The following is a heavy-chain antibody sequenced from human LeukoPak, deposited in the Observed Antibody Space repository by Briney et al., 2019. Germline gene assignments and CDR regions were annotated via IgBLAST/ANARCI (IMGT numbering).Heavy chain of an antibody. D-gene: IGHD1-1*01. Sequence: GRSLRLSCAASGFTFSSYGMHWVRQAPGKGLEWVAVISYDGSNKYYAGSVKGRFTISRDNSKNTLYLQMNSLRAEDTAVYYCAKGNDRDYYYYGMDVWGQGTTVTVSS. CDR3: AKGNDRDYYYYGMDV. J-gene: IGHJ6*02. CDR1: GFTFSSYG. CDR2: ISYDGSNK. V-gene: IGHV3-30*18.